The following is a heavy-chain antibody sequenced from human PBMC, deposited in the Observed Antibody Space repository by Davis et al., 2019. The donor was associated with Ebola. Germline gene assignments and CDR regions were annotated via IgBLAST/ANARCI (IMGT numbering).Heavy chain of an antibody. CDR1: GGSFSGYS. D-gene: IGHD1-26*01. V-gene: IGHV4-34*01. CDR3: ARGGRDYSGSYYYFDY. J-gene: IGHJ4*02. Sequence: SETLSLTCAIYGGSFSGYSWSWIRQPPGKGLEWIGEINHSGTTNYNPSLKSRVTISVDTSKRQFSLKVTSVTAADTAVYYCARGGRDYSGSYYYFDYWGQGTLVTVSS. CDR2: INHSGTT.